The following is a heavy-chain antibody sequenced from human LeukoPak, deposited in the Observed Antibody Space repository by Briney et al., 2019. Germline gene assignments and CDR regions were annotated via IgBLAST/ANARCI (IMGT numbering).Heavy chain of an antibody. CDR1: GFTFRSYY. V-gene: IGHV3-21*01. J-gene: IGHJ4*02. D-gene: IGHD5-12*01. CDR3: ARDLSGYSGYDLFY. Sequence: GGSLRLSCAASGFTFRSYYMNWVCHAPGRGLEWVSSISSYCSYIYYADSVKGRFTISRDNAKNSLYLKMNSLRAEDTAVYYCARDLSGYSGYDLFYWGQGTLVTVSS. CDR2: ISSYCSYI.